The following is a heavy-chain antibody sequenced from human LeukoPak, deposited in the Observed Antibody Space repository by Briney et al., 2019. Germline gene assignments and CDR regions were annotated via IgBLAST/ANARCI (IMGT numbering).Heavy chain of an antibody. V-gene: IGHV4-39*01. CDR2: INHLGAS. CDR3: ARQGCITTDRVFKRAFDI. CDR1: GGSINNSPYY. D-gene: IGHD3-10*01. Sequence: SETLSLTCSVSGGSINNSPYYWACIRQTPGKGLECIATINHLGASFYNPSLRSRVTISVDTSENQFSLQLSSVTAADTAVYHCARQGCITTDRVFKRAFDIWGQGTVVTVSS. J-gene: IGHJ3*02.